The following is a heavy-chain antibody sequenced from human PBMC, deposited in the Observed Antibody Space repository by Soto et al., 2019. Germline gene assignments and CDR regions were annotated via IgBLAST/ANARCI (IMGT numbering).Heavy chain of an antibody. CDR3: ARESGYDPWSGYARPFDY. CDR2: ISSSSSYI. J-gene: IGHJ4*02. D-gene: IGHD3-3*01. V-gene: IGHV3-21*01. CDR1: GFTFSSYS. Sequence: PGGSLRLSCAASGFTFSSYSMNWVRQAPGKGLEWVSSISSSSSYIYYADSVKGRFTISRDNAKNSLYLQMNSLRAEDTAVYYCARESGYDPWSGYARPFDYWGQGTPVTVS.